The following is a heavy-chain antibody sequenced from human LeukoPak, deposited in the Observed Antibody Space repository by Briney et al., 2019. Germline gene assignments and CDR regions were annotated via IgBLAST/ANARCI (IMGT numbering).Heavy chain of an antibody. CDR1: GFTFSSYS. CDR2: MSSNSSYI. D-gene: IGHD5-12*01. Sequence: PGGSVRLSCAASGFTFSSYSMNWVRQAPGKGLEWVWSMSSNSSYIYYADSVKGRVTISRDNSKNSLYLHMNSLRAEATAVYYCARDMGYPVGYCYYYMDVWGKGTTVTVSS. V-gene: IGHV3-21*01. CDR3: ARDMGYPVGYCYYYMDV. J-gene: IGHJ6*03.